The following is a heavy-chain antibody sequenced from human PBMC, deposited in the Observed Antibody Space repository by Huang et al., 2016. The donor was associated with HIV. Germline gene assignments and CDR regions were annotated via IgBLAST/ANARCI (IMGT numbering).Heavy chain of an antibody. D-gene: IGHD5-12*01. CDR2: IGSDGSNE. V-gene: IGHV3-30*02. J-gene: IGHJ6*03. Sequence: QVQLVESGGGVVQPGGSLRLSCGASGFIFDNFGMHWVRQGPGKGLGWVSFIGSDGSNEYNGESVKGRFSISRDNFENMVYLQMNSLGDGDTAIYYCARAVDGFNSKGFYMDVWGKGTAVIVSS. CDR1: GFIFDNFG. CDR3: ARAVDGFNSKGFYMDV.